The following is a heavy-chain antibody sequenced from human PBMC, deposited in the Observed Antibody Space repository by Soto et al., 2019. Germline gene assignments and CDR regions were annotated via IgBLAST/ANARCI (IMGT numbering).Heavy chain of an antibody. V-gene: IGHV3-21*01. D-gene: IGHD1-26*01. Sequence: PGGSLRLSCAASGSTFSSYAMHWVRQAPGKGLEWVSSISSSSSYIYYADSVKGRFTISRDNTKNSLYLQMNSLRAEDTAVYYCAIDTGVGATSGMDVWGQGTTVTVSS. CDR2: ISSSSSYI. J-gene: IGHJ6*02. CDR1: GSTFSSYA. CDR3: AIDTGVGATSGMDV.